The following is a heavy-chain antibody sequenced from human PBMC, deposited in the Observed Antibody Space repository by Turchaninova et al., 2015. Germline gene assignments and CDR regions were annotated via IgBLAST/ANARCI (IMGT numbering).Heavy chain of an antibody. Sequence: EVQLVQSGAEVKTPGDAPKISCKGSGYSFTPYGIGRVRQMPGKGLEWMGIIYPGDSDTRYSPSFQGQVTISADKSISTAYLQWSSLKASDTAMYYCARQEGMVTLDYWGQGTLVTVSS. J-gene: IGHJ4*02. CDR2: IYPGDSDT. CDR3: ARQEGMVTLDY. CDR1: GYSFTPYG. V-gene: IGHV5-51*01. D-gene: IGHD5-18*01.